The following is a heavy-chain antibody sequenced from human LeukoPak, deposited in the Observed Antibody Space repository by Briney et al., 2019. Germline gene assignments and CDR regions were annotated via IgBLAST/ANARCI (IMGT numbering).Heavy chain of an antibody. Sequence: SVKVSCKASGGTFSSYAISWVRQAPGQGLEWMGRIIAIFGTANYAQKFQGRVTITTDESTSTAYMELSSLRSEDTAVYYCARDIPLRYYDSSGYGFDYWGQGTLATDSS. J-gene: IGHJ4*02. V-gene: IGHV1-69*05. D-gene: IGHD3-22*01. CDR2: IIAIFGTA. CDR3: ARDIPLRYYDSSGYGFDY. CDR1: GGTFSSYA.